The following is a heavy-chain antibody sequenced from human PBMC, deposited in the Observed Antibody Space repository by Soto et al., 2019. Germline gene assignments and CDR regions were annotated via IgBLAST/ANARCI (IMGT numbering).Heavy chain of an antibody. V-gene: IGHV4-59*08. J-gene: IGHJ4*02. CDR2: IYDSGST. CDR1: DGSISSYY. D-gene: IGHD3-22*01. CDR3: ARHGMDYYDSSGYYYSPYYFDY. Sequence: NPSETLSLTCTVSDGSISSYYWSWLRQTPGKGLEWIGYIYDSGSTLYNPSLKSRVTISVDRPNNQFSLKVSSVTAADTAVYYCARHGMDYYDSSGYYYSPYYFDYWGQGTLVTVSS.